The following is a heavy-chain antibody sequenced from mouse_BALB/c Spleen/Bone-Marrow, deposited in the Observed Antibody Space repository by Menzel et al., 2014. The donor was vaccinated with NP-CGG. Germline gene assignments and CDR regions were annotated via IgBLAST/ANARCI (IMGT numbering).Heavy chain of an antibody. J-gene: IGHJ3*01. CDR2: ISGGGSYT. Sequence: EVKVVESGGGLVKSGGSLKLSCAASGFTFXNYGMSWVRLTPEKRLEWVATISGGGSYTFYSDSVKGRFTISRDNAKNNLYLQLSSLRSEDTALYYCARHAYYDQTEVSFVYWGQGTLVTVSA. CDR3: ARHAYYDQTEVSFVY. D-gene: IGHD2-4*01. V-gene: IGHV5-9-2*01. CDR1: GFTFXNYG.